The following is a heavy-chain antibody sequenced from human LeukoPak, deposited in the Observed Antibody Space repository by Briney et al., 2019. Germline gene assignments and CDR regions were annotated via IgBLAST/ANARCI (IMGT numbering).Heavy chain of an antibody. CDR3: ASSSRAGWLLYHYAFDY. CDR2: INPSGGST. CDR1: GYTFTSYY. Sequence: ASXKVSCKASGYTFTSYYMHWVRQAPGQGLEWMGIINPSGGSTTYAQQFQGTFTMTRDTSTSTVYMELSSLRSEDTAVYYCASSSRAGWLLYHYAFDYWGQGTLVTVSS. D-gene: IGHD3-3*01. V-gene: IGHV1-46*01. J-gene: IGHJ4*02.